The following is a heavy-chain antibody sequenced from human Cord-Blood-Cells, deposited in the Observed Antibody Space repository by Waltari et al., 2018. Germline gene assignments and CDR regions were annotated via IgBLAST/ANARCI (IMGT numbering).Heavy chain of an antibody. CDR3: ATPYYYDSSGYYFDY. V-gene: IGHV1-24*01. CDR1: GYTLTELS. Sequence: QAQLVQSGAEVKTPGASVKVSCKVSGYTLTELSMHWGRQAPGKGLERMGGFDPEDGETIYAQKFQGRVTMTEDTSTDTAYMELSSLRSEDTAVYYCATPYYYDSSGYYFDYWGQGTLVTVSS. J-gene: IGHJ4*02. D-gene: IGHD3-22*01. CDR2: FDPEDGET.